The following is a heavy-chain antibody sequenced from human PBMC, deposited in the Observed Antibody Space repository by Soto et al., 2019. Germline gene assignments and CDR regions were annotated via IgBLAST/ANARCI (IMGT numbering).Heavy chain of an antibody. D-gene: IGHD3-9*01. J-gene: IGHJ4*02. V-gene: IGHV4-59*01. Sequence: PSETLSLTCTISGGSISVYYWSWIRQSPRQGLEWIGYVYDNWRPYYSPSLKSRATISADTSKNQISLKLTPATAADTAVYYCARGVGSSPPRYWGRGTLVTVSS. CDR3: ARGVGSSPPRY. CDR2: VYDNWRP. CDR1: GGSISVYY.